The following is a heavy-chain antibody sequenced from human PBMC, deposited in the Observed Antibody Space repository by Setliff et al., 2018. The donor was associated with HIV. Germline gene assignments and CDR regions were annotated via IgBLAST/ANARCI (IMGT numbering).Heavy chain of an antibody. Sequence: ASVKVSCKASGGTFRSYVISWVRQAPGQGPEWMGGIIPMFGTGFYAQKFRDRVTITTDENRSTAYMELNSLRPEDTGVFYCARVGHSSSYHYYGMDVWGQGTTVTVSS. CDR1: GGTFRSYV. CDR3: ARVGHSSSYHYYGMDV. J-gene: IGHJ6*02. V-gene: IGHV1-69*05. CDR2: IIPMFGTG. D-gene: IGHD6-13*01.